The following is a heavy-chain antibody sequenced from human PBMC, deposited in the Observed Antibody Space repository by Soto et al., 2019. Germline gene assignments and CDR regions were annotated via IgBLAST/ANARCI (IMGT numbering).Heavy chain of an antibody. Sequence: QSTLKESGPTLVKPTQTLTLTCTFSGFSLSTSGVGVGWIRQPPGKALEWLALIYWNDDKRYSPSLKSRLTITKDTSKNQVVLTMTNMDPVDTATYYCARQEITMIVVVWGQGTLVTVAS. J-gene: IGHJ4*02. CDR3: ARQEITMIVVV. D-gene: IGHD3-22*01. CDR2: IYWNDDK. CDR1: GFSLSTSGVG. V-gene: IGHV2-5*01.